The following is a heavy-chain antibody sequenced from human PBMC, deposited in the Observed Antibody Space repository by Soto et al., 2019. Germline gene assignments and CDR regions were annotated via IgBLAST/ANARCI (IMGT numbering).Heavy chain of an antibody. J-gene: IGHJ5*02. CDR1: GGSISSGDYY. CDR2: IYYSWST. CDR3: ARQYSYGYNWFDP. Sequence: PSETLSLTCTVSGGSISSGDYYWSWIRHPPGKGLEWIGYIYYSWSTYYNPSLKSRVTISVDTSKNQFSLKLSSVTAADTAVYYCARQYSYGYNWFDPWGQGTLVTVSS. V-gene: IGHV4-30-4*01. D-gene: IGHD5-18*01.